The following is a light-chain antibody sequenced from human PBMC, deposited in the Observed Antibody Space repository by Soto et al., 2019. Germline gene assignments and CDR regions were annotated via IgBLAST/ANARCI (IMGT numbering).Light chain of an antibody. CDR3: HYYDKWPPGT. J-gene: IGKJ1*01. V-gene: IGKV3-20*01. Sequence: VLTQSPGTLSLSPGERATLSCRASQTVRNNYLAWYQQKPGQAPRLLIYDASSRATDIPGRFSGSKSGTEFTLTISSLQPEDFAVYYCHYYDKWPPGTFGQGTKVDIK. CDR2: DAS. CDR1: QTVRNNY.